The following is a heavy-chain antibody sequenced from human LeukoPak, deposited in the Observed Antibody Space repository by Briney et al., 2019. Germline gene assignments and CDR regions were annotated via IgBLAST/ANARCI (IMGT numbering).Heavy chain of an antibody. V-gene: IGHV3-73*01. D-gene: IGHD4-11*01. CDR1: GFTFSGSA. J-gene: IGHJ5*02. CDR3: ARASHSNYEGSYNWFDP. Sequence: GGSLRLPCAASGFTFSGSAMHWVRQASGKGLEWVGRIRSKANSYATAYAASVKGRFTISRDDSKNTAYLQMNSLKTEDTAVYYCARASHSNYEGSYNWFDPWGQGTLVTVSS. CDR2: IRSKANSYAT.